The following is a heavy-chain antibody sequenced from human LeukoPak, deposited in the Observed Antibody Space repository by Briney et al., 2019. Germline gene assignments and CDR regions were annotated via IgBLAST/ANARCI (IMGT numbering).Heavy chain of an antibody. CDR3: ARESRGYDILTGKYHRGYYSYYMDV. V-gene: IGHV3-7*01. Sequence: AGGSLRLSCAASGFTFNSYWMSWVRQAPGKGLEWVANIKQDVNEKYYVDSVKGRFTISRDNAKNSLYLQMNCLRAEDTAVYYCARESRGYDILTGKYHRGYYSYYMDVWGKGTTVTVSS. CDR1: GFTFNSYW. CDR2: IKQDVNEK. D-gene: IGHD3-9*01. J-gene: IGHJ6*03.